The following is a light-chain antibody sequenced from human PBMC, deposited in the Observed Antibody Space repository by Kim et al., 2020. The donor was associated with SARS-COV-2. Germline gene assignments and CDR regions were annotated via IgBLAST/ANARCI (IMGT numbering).Light chain of an antibody. CDR3: ATWDDNLNGVV. J-gene: IGLJ3*02. V-gene: IGLV1-44*01. Sequence: GQRVTLSCSGANSNIGDNPVSWYHNLPGTAPKLLIYDNSQRASGVPDRFSGSKSGTSASLAIGGVQSGDEADYYCATWDDNLNGVVFGGGTKLTVL. CDR2: DNS. CDR1: NSNIGDNP.